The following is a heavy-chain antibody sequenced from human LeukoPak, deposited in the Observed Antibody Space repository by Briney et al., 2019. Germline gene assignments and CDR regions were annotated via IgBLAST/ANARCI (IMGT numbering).Heavy chain of an antibody. CDR1: GFSLSTSGVG. V-gene: IGHV2-5*02. D-gene: IGHD6-13*01. J-gene: IGHJ5*02. Sequence: SGPTLVNPTQTLTLTCTFSGFSLSTSGVGVGWIRQPPGKALEWLALIYWDDDKRYSPSLKSRLTITKDTSKNQVVLMMTNMDPVDTATYYCAHRQGGSSSWYVSWFDPWGQGTMVTVSS. CDR2: IYWDDDK. CDR3: AHRQGGSSSWYVSWFDP.